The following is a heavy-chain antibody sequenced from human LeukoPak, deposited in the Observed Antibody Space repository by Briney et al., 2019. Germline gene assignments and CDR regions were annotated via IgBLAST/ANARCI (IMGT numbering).Heavy chain of an antibody. CDR3: ARDSGCSNP. CDR2: ISTYNGNT. Sequence: GASVKVSCKTSGYTFTSNGISWVRQAPGQGLEWMGWISTYNGNTNYAQKFQGRVTMTTDTSTSTAYMELRSLTSDDPAVYYCARDSGCSNPWGQGTLVTVSS. J-gene: IGHJ5*02. D-gene: IGHD6-19*01. V-gene: IGHV1-18*01. CDR1: GYTFTSNG.